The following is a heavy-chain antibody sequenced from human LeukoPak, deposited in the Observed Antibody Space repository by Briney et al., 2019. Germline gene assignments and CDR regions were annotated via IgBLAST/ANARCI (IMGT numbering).Heavy chain of an antibody. J-gene: IGHJ6*02. D-gene: IGHD3-10*01. CDR3: AAYYGSGSVNYYRGMDI. Sequence: PGGSLRLSCEASEFTFSDYYMRWIRQAPGKGLEWISYISDSAINTHYADSVKGRFTISRDNAKKLLVLEMKSLRSEDTAVYYCAAYYGSGSVNYYRGMDIWGQGTTVTVSS. V-gene: IGHV3-11*01. CDR2: ISDSAINT. CDR1: EFTFSDYY.